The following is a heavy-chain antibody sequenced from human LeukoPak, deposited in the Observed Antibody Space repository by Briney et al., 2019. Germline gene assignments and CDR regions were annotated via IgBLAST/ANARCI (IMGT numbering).Heavy chain of an antibody. CDR2: ISTYNCSP. Sequence: GSLKVSCKASGYTFTSYGISWVRQAPGQGLEWMGWISTYNCSPNTAQKLQGRVTMTTDTSTSTAYMELRSLRSDDTAVYYCARETTTFVVVPAARPGATGMDVWGQGTTVTVSS. CDR1: GYTFTSYG. V-gene: IGHV1-18*01. J-gene: IGHJ6*02. CDR3: ARETTTFVVVPAARPGATGMDV. D-gene: IGHD2-2*01.